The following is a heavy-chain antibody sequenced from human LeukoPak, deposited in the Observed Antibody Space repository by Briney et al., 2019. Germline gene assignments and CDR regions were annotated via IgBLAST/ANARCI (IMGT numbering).Heavy chain of an antibody. J-gene: IGHJ4*02. CDR3: ARVKDDILTGYYFDY. V-gene: IGHV4-61*02. Sequence: SETLSLTCTVSGGSISSGSYYWSWIRQPAGKGLEWIGRIYTSGSTNYNPSLKSRVTISVDTSKNQFSLKLSSVTAADTAVYYCARVKDDILTGYYFDYWGQGTLVTVSS. CDR2: IYTSGST. CDR1: GGSISSGSYY. D-gene: IGHD3-9*01.